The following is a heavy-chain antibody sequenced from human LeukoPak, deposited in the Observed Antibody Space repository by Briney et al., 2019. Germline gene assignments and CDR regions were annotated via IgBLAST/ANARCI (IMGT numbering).Heavy chain of an antibody. Sequence: GGSLSLSCAASGFTFSANALNWVGQAPGKGLGWVSAMSYSGSSTYYADSVKGRFTISRDNSKNTLYLQMNSLRAEDTAVYYCAKDRSSSFSGFLEYWGQGTLVTVSS. V-gene: IGHV3-23*01. J-gene: IGHJ4*02. CDR3: AKDRSSSFSGFLEY. CDR1: GFTFSANA. CDR2: MSYSGSST. D-gene: IGHD6-6*01.